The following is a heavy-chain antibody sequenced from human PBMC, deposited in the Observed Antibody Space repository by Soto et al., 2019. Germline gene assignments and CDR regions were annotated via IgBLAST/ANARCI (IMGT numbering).Heavy chain of an antibody. V-gene: IGHV3-7*01. CDR2: IKQDGSEK. CDR3: AREGGGGGYVFPDY. D-gene: IGHD3-16*01. J-gene: IGHJ4*02. CDR1: GFTFSSYG. Sequence: GGSLRLSCAASGFTFSSYGMSWVRQAPGKGLEWVANIKQDGSEKYYVDSVKGRFTISRDNAKNSLYLQMNSLRAEDTAVYYCAREGGGGGYVFPDYGGQGPLVPVS.